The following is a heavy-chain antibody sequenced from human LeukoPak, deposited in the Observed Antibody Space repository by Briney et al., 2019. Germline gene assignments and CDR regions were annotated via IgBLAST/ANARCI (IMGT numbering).Heavy chain of an antibody. Sequence: SVKVSCRASGGTFSSYAISWVRQAPGKGLEWMGGIIPIFGTAIYAQKFQGRVTITADKSTSTAYMELSSLRSEDTAVYYCASPARIAAAGAHFDYWGQGTLVTVSS. V-gene: IGHV1-69*06. CDR1: GGTFSSYA. J-gene: IGHJ4*02. D-gene: IGHD6-13*01. CDR2: IIPIFGTA. CDR3: ASPARIAAAGAHFDY.